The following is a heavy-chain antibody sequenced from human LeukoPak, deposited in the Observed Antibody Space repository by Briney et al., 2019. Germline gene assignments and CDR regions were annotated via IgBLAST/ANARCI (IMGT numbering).Heavy chain of an antibody. CDR2: INEDGSEA. CDR3: ARREWLRHERTGYYAFDA. V-gene: IGHV3-7*01. CDR1: GFTFSRFW. Sequence: PGGSLRLSCAASGFTFSRFWMSGFGQAPDKGLGWLATINEDGSEAYYVDSVKGRFTISRDNPKNSVSLQMNSLRAEDTALYYCARREWLRHERTGYYAFDAWGQGTLVTVSS. J-gene: IGHJ5*02. D-gene: IGHD1-26*01.